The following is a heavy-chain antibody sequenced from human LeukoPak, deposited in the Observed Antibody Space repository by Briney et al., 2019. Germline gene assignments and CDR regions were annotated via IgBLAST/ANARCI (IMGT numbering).Heavy chain of an antibody. CDR1: GGSFSGYY. CDR3: ARFNLGEGHEYSSSWYFDY. V-gene: IGHV4-34*01. CDR2: INHSGST. D-gene: IGHD6-13*01. J-gene: IGHJ4*02. Sequence: PSETLSLTCAVYGGSFSGYYWNWIRQPPGKGLEWIGEINHSGSTNYNPSLKSRVTISVDTSKNQFSLKLSSVTAADTAVYYCARFNLGEGHEYSSSWYFDYWGQGTLVTVSS.